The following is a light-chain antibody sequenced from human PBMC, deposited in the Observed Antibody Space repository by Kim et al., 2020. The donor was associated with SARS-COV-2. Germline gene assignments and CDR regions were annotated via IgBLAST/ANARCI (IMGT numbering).Light chain of an antibody. Sequence: ARVTRGDTTRGTRSIHWYQQRPGPAPILVIFYNSGRPSGIPGRFAGSNSGNTATLTIYGVEAGDEGDYYCQVWDSDTDHRVFGGGTQLSVL. J-gene: IGLJ3*02. CDR2: YNS. CDR1: TRGTRS. CDR3: QVWDSDTDHRV. V-gene: IGLV3-21*04.